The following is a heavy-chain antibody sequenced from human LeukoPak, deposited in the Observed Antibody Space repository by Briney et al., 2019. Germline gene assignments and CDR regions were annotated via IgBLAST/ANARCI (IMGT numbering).Heavy chain of an antibody. V-gene: IGHV3-21*01. Sequence: GGSLRLSCAASGFTVSSNYMNWVRQAPGKGLEWVAFISSSSAYISYADSVKGRFTISRDNAKNSLYLQMNNLRAEDTAVYYCAKKMDDAFDIWGQGTMVTVSS. J-gene: IGHJ3*02. D-gene: IGHD5-24*01. CDR3: AKKMDDAFDI. CDR1: GFTVSSNY. CDR2: ISSSSAYI.